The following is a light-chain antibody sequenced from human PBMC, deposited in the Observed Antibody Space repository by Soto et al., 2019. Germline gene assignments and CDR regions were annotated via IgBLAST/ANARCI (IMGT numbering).Light chain of an antibody. CDR3: AAWDDSLSGRV. J-gene: IGLJ1*01. CDR1: SSNIGTNY. CDR2: KNN. V-gene: IGLV1-47*01. Sequence: QSVLTQPPSASGTPGQRVTISCSGSSSNIGTNYVSWYQHLPGTAPKLLIYKNNQRPSGVPDRFSGSKSGTSASLALSGLRSEDEADYYCAAWDDSLSGRVFGTGTKLTVL.